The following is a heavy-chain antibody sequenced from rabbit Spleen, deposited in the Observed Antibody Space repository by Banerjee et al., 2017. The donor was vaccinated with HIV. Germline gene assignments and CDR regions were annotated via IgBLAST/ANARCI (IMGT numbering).Heavy chain of an antibody. CDR2: IDTGSSGFT. Sequence: QSLEESGGDLVKPGASLTLTCIASGVSFSGNSYMCWVRQAPGKGLEWIACIDTGSSGFTYFASWAKGRFTISKTSSTTVTLQMTSLTAADTATYFCARRSSVVGYAYNLWGPGTLVTVS. CDR3: ARRSSVVGYAYNL. CDR1: GVSFSGNSY. V-gene: IGHV1S40*01. J-gene: IGHJ4*01. D-gene: IGHD6-1*01.